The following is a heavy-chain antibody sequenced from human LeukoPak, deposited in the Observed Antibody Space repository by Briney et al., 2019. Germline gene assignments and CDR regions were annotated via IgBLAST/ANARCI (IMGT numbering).Heavy chain of an antibody. D-gene: IGHD3-10*01. CDR2: INHSGST. Sequence: SETLSLTCAVYGGSFSGYYWSWIRQPPGKGLEWIGEINHSGSTNYNPSLESRVTISVDTSKSHFSLTLSSVTAADTAVYYCARAGPNYGSGSYYSDYWGQGTLVTVSS. J-gene: IGHJ4*02. V-gene: IGHV4-34*01. CDR3: ARAGPNYGSGSYYSDY. CDR1: GGSFSGYY.